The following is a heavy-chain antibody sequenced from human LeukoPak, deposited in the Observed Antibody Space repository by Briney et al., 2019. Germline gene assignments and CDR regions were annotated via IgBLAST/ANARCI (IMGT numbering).Heavy chain of an antibody. V-gene: IGHV3-53*01. J-gene: IGHJ4*02. CDR2: IYSGGST. CDR3: ARGMYSSSLDY. D-gene: IGHD6-13*01. Sequence: TGGSLRLSCAASGFTVSSNYMGWVRQAPGKGLEWVSVIYSGGSTYYADSVKGRFTISRDNSKNTLYLQMNSLRAEDTAVYYCARGMYSSSLDYWGQGTLVTVSS. CDR1: GFTVSSNY.